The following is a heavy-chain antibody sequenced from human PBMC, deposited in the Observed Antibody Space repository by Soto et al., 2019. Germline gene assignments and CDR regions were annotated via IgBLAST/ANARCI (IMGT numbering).Heavy chain of an antibody. V-gene: IGHV2-5*02. J-gene: IGHJ4*02. CDR2: IYWDDDK. D-gene: IGHD6-19*01. CDR3: AHYFSTNSSGWYSFDY. CDR1: GFSLSTSGVG. Sequence: SGPTLVKPTQTLTLTCTFSGFSLSTSGVGVGWIRQPPGKALEWLALIYWDDDKRYSPSLKSRLTITKDTSKNQVVLTMTNMDPVDTATYYCAHYFSTNSSGWYSFDYWGQGTLVTVSS.